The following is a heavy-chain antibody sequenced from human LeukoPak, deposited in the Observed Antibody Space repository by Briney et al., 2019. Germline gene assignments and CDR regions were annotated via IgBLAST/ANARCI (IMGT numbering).Heavy chain of an antibody. CDR1: GFTFSNYA. CDR3: AKVSLSGWLLNYFDY. CDR2: ISYDGSNK. V-gene: IGHV3-30-3*01. J-gene: IGHJ4*02. D-gene: IGHD2-21*02. Sequence: TGGSLRLSCAASGFTFSNYAMYWVRQAPGKGLEWVAVISYDGSNKYYTDSVKGRFTISRDNSKNTLYLQMNSLRAEDTAVYYCAKVSLSGWLLNYFDYWGQGTLVTVSS.